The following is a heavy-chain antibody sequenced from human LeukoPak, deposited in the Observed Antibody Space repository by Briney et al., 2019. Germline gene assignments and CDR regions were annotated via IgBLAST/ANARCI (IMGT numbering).Heavy chain of an antibody. Sequence: ASVKVSCKASGYTFTGYYMHWVRQAPGQGLEWMGWINPNSGGTNYAQKFQGRVTMTRDTSISTAYMELSRLRSDDTAVYYCARAGRAYYYDSSGYLDYWGQGTLVTVSS. V-gene: IGHV1-2*02. CDR1: GYTFTGYY. D-gene: IGHD3-22*01. J-gene: IGHJ4*02. CDR3: ARAGRAYYYDSSGYLDY. CDR2: INPNSGGT.